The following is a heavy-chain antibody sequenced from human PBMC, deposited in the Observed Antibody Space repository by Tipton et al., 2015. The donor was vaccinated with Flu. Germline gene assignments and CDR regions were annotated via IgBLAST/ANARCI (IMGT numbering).Heavy chain of an antibody. CDR1: GGSMTNNY. J-gene: IGHJ5*01. CDR3: ARRDYSNYVSVPKNWFDS. CDR2: IYHTGST. V-gene: IGHV4-59*08. Sequence: TLSLTCTVSGGSMTNNYWSWVRQPPGKGPEWIGYIYHTGSTYYNPSLRGRVTILVDRSKNQFSLKLSSVTAADTAVYYCARRDYSNYVSVPKNWFDSWGQGILVTVSS. D-gene: IGHD4-11*01.